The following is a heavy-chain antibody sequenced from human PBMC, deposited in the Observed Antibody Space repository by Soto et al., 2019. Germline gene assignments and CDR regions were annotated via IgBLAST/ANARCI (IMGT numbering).Heavy chain of an antibody. Sequence: SETLSLTCIVSGGSIGSYYWSWIRQPPGEGLEWIGSIDYSGSTNYNPSLKSRVTISVDTSKNQFSLKLSSVTAADTAVYYCARLKVMSAWLPDYWGQGTLVTVSS. CDR2: IDYSGST. J-gene: IGHJ4*02. CDR3: ARLKVMSAWLPDY. CDR1: GGSIGSYY. V-gene: IGHV4-59*01. D-gene: IGHD6-19*01.